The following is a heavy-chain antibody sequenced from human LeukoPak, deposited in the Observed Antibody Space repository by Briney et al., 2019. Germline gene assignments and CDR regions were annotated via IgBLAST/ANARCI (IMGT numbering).Heavy chain of an antibody. Sequence: GGSLRLSCVASGFTFSSYGMSWVRQAPGKGLEWVSYVSATGYTTSYADSVKGRFTISRDNAKNTVFLQMNSLRAEDTAVYYCAKEGKTRNWNYYQAKPVYWGQGTLVTVAS. D-gene: IGHD1-7*01. CDR2: VSATGYTT. CDR3: AKEGKTRNWNYYQAKPVY. J-gene: IGHJ4*02. V-gene: IGHV3-23*01. CDR1: GFTFSSYG.